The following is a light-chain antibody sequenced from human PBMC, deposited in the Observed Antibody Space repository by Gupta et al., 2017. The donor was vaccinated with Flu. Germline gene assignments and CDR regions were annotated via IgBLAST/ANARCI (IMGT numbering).Light chain of an antibody. V-gene: IGKV3-20*01. J-gene: IGKJ5*01. Sequence: EIVLTQSPGTLSSSPGERATLSCRASQSVSSSNLAWYQQEPGQAPRLLIYGASSRATGIPDRFSGSGSGTDFTLTISRLQPEDFAVYYCQQYCRAPITFGQGTRLEIK. CDR2: GAS. CDR1: QSVSSSN. CDR3: QQYCRAPIT.